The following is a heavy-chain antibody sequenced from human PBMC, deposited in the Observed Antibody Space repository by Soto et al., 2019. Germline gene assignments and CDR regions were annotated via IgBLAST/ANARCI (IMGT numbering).Heavy chain of an antibody. D-gene: IGHD2-15*01. CDR2: IYSGDST. V-gene: IGHV3-53*01. CDR3: AREGDCSGGSCYTDY. Sequence: GGSLRLSCAASGFTVSSSYMSWVRQAPGKGLEWVSVIYSGDSTYYAASVRGRFTISRDNSKNTLYLQMNSLRAEDTAVYYCAREGDCSGGSCYTDYWGQGTLVTVS. J-gene: IGHJ4*02. CDR1: GFTVSSSY.